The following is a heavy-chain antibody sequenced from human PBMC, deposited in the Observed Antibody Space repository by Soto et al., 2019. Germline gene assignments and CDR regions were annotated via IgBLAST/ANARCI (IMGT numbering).Heavy chain of an antibody. D-gene: IGHD5-12*01. CDR1: GGTFSSYT. CDR2: IIPIFGTA. V-gene: IGHV1-69*12. J-gene: IGHJ2*01. Sequence: QVQLVQSGAEVKKPGSSVTVSCKASGGTFSSYTISWVRQAPGQGLEWMGGIIPIFGTATYAQKFQGRDTITADESTSTAYMELSSLRSEDTAVYYCARGNHRWLQLWYFDLWGRGTLVTVSS. CDR3: ARGNHRWLQLWYFDL.